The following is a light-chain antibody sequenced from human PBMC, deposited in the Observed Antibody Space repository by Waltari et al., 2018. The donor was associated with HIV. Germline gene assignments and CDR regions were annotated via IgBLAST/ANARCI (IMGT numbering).Light chain of an antibody. Sequence: QSALTQPASVSGSPGQSITISCTGTSSDVGAYDYFSWYQQHPGKVPKLLIYDVYMRPSRISNRFSGSKSGNTASLTISGLRDEDEADYYCASFTSGRLNVFGTGTKVTVL. V-gene: IGLV2-14*03. CDR1: SSDVGAYDY. CDR2: DVY. CDR3: ASFTSGRLNV. J-gene: IGLJ1*01.